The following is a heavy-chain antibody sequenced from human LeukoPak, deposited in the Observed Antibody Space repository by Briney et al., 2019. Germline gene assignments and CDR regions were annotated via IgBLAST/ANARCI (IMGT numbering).Heavy chain of an antibody. D-gene: IGHD3-16*01. Sequence: AGGSLRLSCAASGFTVSSNYISWVRQAPGKGLEWVSYISSSGSTIYYADSVKGRFTISRDNAKNSLYPQMNSLRAEDTAVYYCAIGGVPYYFDYWGQGTMVTVSS. CDR1: GFTVSSNY. V-gene: IGHV3-11*01. CDR2: ISSSGSTI. J-gene: IGHJ4*02. CDR3: AIGGVPYYFDY.